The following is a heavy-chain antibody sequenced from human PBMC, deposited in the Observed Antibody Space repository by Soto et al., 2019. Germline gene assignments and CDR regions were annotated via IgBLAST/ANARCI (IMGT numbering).Heavy chain of an antibody. V-gene: IGHV3-23*01. CDR1: GFTFSSYA. CDR2: ISGSGGST. J-gene: IGHJ4*02. D-gene: IGHD3-22*01. CDR3: AKVSADRITIIVVVTPYFEY. Sequence: GGSLRLSCAASGFTFSSYAMSWVRQAPGKGLEWVSAISGSGGSTYYADSVKGRFTISRDNSKNTLYLQMNSLRAEDTAVYYCAKVSADRITIIVVVTPYFEYWGQGTLVTVSS.